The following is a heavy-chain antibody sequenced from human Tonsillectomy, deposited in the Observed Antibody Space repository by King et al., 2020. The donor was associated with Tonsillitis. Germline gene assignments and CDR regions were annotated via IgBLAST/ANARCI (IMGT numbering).Heavy chain of an antibody. CDR3: ARDSELWFGENDY. D-gene: IGHD3-10*01. V-gene: IGHV1-2*02. J-gene: IGHJ4*02. Sequence: QLVQSGAEVKKPGASVKVSCKASGYTFTGYYMHWVRQAPGQGLEWLGWINPNSGGTNYAQKFQGRVTMTRDQSISTAYMELSRLRSDDTAVYYWARDSELWFGENDYWGQGTLVTVSS. CDR1: GYTFTGYY. CDR2: INPNSGGT.